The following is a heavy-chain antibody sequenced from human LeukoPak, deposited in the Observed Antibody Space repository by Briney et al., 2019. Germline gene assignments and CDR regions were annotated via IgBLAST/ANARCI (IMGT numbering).Heavy chain of an antibody. Sequence: WVSRINSAGGSTIYADSVKGRFTISRDNAKNTLSLEINSLRAEDTAVYYCARDNSYGSFDYWGQGAQVTVSS. J-gene: IGHJ4*02. CDR2: INSAGGST. D-gene: IGHD5-18*01. V-gene: IGHV3-74*01. CDR3: ARDNSYGSFDY.